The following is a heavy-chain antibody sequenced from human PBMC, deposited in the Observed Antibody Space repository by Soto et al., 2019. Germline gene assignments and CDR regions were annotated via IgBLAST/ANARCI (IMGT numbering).Heavy chain of an antibody. D-gene: IGHD5-18*01. CDR3: ARHLRPDLRGYSYGYYYYYGMDV. CDR2: IYPGDSDT. V-gene: IGHV5-51*01. Sequence: LGESLKISCKGSGYSFTSYWIGWVRQMPGKGLEWMGIIYPGDSDTRYSPSFQGQVTISADKSISTAYLQWSSLKASDTAMYYCARHLRPDLRGYSYGYYYYYGMDVWGQGTTVTVSS. CDR1: GYSFTSYW. J-gene: IGHJ6*02.